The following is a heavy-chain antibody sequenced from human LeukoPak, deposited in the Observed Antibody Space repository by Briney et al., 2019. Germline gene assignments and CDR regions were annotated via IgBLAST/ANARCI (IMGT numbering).Heavy chain of an antibody. V-gene: IGHV4-4*07. CDR3: ARDRLLWFGELDY. CDR1: GGSISSYY. Sequence: SETLSLTCTVSGGSISSYYWSWIRQPAGKGLEWIGRIHTSGSTDYNPSLKSRVTMSVDTSRNQFSLKLTSVTAADTAVYYCARDRLLWFGELDYWGQGTLVIVSS. CDR2: IHTSGST. J-gene: IGHJ4*02. D-gene: IGHD3-10*01.